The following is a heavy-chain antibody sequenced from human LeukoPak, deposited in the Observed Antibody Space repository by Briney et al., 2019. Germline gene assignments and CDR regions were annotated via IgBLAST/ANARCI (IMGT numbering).Heavy chain of an antibody. Sequence: PGGSLRLSCAASGFTFSSSGMSWVRQAPGRGLEWVSSITVSGGNTFYADSVKGRFTISRDNSKTTLFLQMNSLSAEDTAIYYCAKRAASGLYYFDYWGQGTLVIVSS. J-gene: IGHJ4*02. CDR2: ITVSGGNT. CDR1: GFTFSSSG. CDR3: AKRAASGLYYFDY. D-gene: IGHD6-25*01. V-gene: IGHV3-23*01.